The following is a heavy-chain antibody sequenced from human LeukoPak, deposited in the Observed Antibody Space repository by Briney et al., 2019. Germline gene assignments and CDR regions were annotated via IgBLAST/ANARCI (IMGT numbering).Heavy chain of an antibody. CDR3: ARRGSLGNWFDP. CDR2: IYYSGST. CDR1: GASISSYY. Sequence: PSETLSLTCTVSGASISSYYWSWIRQPPGKGLEWIGYIYYSGSTNYNPSLKSRVTISVDTSKNQFSLKLSSVTAADTAVYYCARRGSLGNWFDPWGQGTLVTVSS. J-gene: IGHJ5*02. D-gene: IGHD2-15*01. V-gene: IGHV4-59*08.